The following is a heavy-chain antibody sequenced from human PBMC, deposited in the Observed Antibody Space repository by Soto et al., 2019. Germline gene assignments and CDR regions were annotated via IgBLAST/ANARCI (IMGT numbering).Heavy chain of an antibody. CDR2: ILPIFGTA. CDR3: ERGHEDGGNSDAFDI. J-gene: IGHJ3*02. V-gene: IGHV1-69*14. D-gene: IGHD4-17*01. CDR1: GGTFSTSS. Sequence: QVQLVQSGAEVKKPGSSVKVSCKASGGTFSTSSINWVRQAPGQRPEWMGNILPIFGTADYAQKLQDRVTNTSYKSTKTAYMAMRSLLSQDTAVYYCERGHEDGGNSDAFDIWGQWTVGTVSS.